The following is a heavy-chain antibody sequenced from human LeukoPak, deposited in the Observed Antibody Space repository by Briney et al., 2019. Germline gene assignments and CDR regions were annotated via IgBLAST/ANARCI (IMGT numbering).Heavy chain of an antibody. J-gene: IGHJ6*02. CDR3: AREVYDSSGYSGGMDV. CDR2: IHYTGTT. D-gene: IGHD3-22*01. V-gene: IGHV4-59*11. CDR1: GGSINSHY. Sequence: SETLSLTCIVSGGSINSHYWSWIRQPPGKGLEWIGDIHYTGTTKYNPSVKSRVTISIDTSKNQFSLELSSVTAADTAVYYCAREVYDSSGYSGGMDVWGQGTTVTVSS.